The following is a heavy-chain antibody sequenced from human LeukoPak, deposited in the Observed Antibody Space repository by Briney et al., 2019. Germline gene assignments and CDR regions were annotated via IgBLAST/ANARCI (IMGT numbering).Heavy chain of an antibody. CDR1: GFTFSSYS. Sequence: GGSLRLSCAASGFTFSSYSMSWVRQAPGKGLEWVSFISSSSTYIYYADSLKGRFTISRDNAKNSLYLQMNSLRAEDTAVYYCARDGVAELMSALDYWGQGILVTVSS. V-gene: IGHV3-21*06. J-gene: IGHJ4*02. D-gene: IGHD1-26*01. CDR2: ISSSSTYI. CDR3: ARDGVAELMSALDY.